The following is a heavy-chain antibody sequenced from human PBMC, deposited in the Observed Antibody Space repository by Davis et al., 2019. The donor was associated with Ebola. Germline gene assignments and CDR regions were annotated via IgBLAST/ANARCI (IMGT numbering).Heavy chain of an antibody. CDR3: ARDLEWLLYDY. Sequence: HTGGSLRLSCAASGFSFSSYVMHWVRHAPGKGLVWVSRISNDGSITSYADSVRGRFTISRDNAKNTLYLQMNDLRAEDTAVYYCARDLEWLLYDYWGQGTLVAVSS. CDR2: ISNDGSIT. D-gene: IGHD3-3*01. V-gene: IGHV3-74*01. J-gene: IGHJ4*02. CDR1: GFSFSSYV.